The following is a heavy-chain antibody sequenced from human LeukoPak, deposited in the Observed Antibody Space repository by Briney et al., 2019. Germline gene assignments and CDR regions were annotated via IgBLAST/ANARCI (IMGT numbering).Heavy chain of an antibody. J-gene: IGHJ6*02. Sequence: GSLRLSCAASGFTFSSYAMNWVRQAPGKGLEWVSAISGSGGSTYYADSVKGRFTISRDNSKNTLYLQMNSLRDEDTAVYYCAKGFVVRANLRNLSYYYYYGMDVWGQGTTITVSS. D-gene: IGHD3-10*01. CDR1: GFTFSSYA. CDR2: ISGSGGST. V-gene: IGHV3-23*01. CDR3: AKGFVVRANLRNLSYYYYYGMDV.